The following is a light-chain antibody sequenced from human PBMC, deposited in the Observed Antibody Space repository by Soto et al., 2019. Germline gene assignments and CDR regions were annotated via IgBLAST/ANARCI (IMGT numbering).Light chain of an antibody. CDR3: SSYTRSGTPV. V-gene: IGLV2-14*03. Sequence: SARRKPDCGCVSTAESITICCTRTSSGVGLYSYVSWYQHHPGNAPQLLIYDVANRPSGVSNRFSGSKSDNTAYLSISGLQAEDEADYYCSSYTRSGTPVFGGGTK. CDR1: SSGVGLYSY. CDR2: DVA. J-gene: IGLJ3*02.